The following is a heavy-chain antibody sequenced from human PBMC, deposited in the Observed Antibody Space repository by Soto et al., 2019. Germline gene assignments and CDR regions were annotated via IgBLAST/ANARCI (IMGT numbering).Heavy chain of an antibody. V-gene: IGHV3-23*01. Sequence: EVQLLESGGGLVQPGGSLRLSCAASGFIFTNYAMSWVRQAPGEGLEWVSAITRDGTIYYTDSVKGRFTISRDNSRNTVYRQMNSLRAEDTAVYYCAKEPYEGSYGDYWGQGTLVTVSS. CDR1: GFIFTNYA. D-gene: IGHD3-22*01. CDR2: ITRDGTI. J-gene: IGHJ4*02. CDR3: AKEPYEGSYGDY.